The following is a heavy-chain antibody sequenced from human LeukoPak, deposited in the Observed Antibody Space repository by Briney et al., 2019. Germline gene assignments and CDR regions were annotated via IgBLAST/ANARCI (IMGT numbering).Heavy chain of an antibody. Sequence: GGSLRLSCAASGFTFSDYYMSWVRQAPGKGLEWVGRIKSKTDGGTADYAAPVKGRFTISRDDSKNTLYLQMNSLKTEDTAVYYCTTEDYYSIDYWGQGTLVTVSS. V-gene: IGHV3-15*01. CDR1: GFTFSDYY. J-gene: IGHJ4*02. CDR3: TTEDYYSIDY. D-gene: IGHD3-10*01. CDR2: IKSKTDGGTA.